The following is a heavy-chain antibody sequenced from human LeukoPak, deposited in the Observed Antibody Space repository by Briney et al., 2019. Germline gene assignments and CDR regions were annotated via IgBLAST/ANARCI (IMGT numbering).Heavy chain of an antibody. D-gene: IGHD3-22*01. CDR3: ATRGYYDSSGYLANWFDP. CDR2: IYYSGST. Sequence: PSETLSLTCTVSGGSISSYYWSWIRQPPGKGLEGIGYIYYSGSTNYNPSLKSRVTISVATSKNQFSLKLSSVTAADTAVYYCATRGYYDSSGYLANWFDPWGQGTPVTVSS. CDR1: GGSISSYY. J-gene: IGHJ5*02. V-gene: IGHV4-59*01.